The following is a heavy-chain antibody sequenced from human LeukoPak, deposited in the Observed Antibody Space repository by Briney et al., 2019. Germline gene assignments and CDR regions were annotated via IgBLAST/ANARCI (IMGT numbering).Heavy chain of an antibody. CDR2: ISAYNGNT. D-gene: IGHD6-13*01. CDR3: AKGDKQLVFNRRKGGFDP. J-gene: IGHJ5*02. CDR1: GYTFTSYG. V-gene: IGHV1-18*01. Sequence: GASVKVSCKASGYTFTSYGISWVRQAPGQGLEWMGWISAYNGNTHYAQKLQGRVTMTTDTSTSTAYMELRSLRTEDTAVYYCAKGDKQLVFNRRKGGFDPWGQGTLVTVSS.